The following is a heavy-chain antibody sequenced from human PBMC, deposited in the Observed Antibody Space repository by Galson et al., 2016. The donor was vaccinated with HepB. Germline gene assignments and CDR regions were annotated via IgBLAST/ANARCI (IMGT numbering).Heavy chain of an antibody. J-gene: IGHJ6*02. D-gene: IGHD5-18*01. CDR1: GYSFTGYW. V-gene: IGHV5-51*01. CDR3: ASRVRGGYSYGYESGMDV. Sequence: QSGAEVKKPGESLKIPCKASGYSFTGYWIGWVRQMPGKGLEWMGIIYHTDSDTKYSPSFKGQVTISADKSISTAYLQWSSLKASDTAMYYCASRVRGGYSYGYESGMDVWGQGTTVTVSS. CDR2: IYHTDSDT.